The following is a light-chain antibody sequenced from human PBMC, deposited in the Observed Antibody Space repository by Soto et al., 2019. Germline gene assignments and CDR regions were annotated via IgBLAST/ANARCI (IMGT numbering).Light chain of an antibody. CDR2: GAS. Sequence: EVVMTQSPATLSVSPGERVTLSCRASQSINANLAWYQQKPGQAPRLLIHGASTRATGIPARFSGSGFGTEFMLTISSLQSEDFAVYYCQQYNTWLWTFGQGTKVEIQ. V-gene: IGKV3-15*01. CDR3: QQYNTWLWT. CDR1: QSINAN. J-gene: IGKJ1*01.